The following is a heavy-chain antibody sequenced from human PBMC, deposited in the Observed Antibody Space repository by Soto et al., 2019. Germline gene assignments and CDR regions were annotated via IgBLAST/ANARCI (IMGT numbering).Heavy chain of an antibody. J-gene: IGHJ4*02. CDR2: IYPFNSDT. CDR1: GYSFSTYW. D-gene: IGHD2-8*02. V-gene: IGHV5-51*01. CDR3: ASSVLVTSTMNYFDL. Sequence: PGESLKISCKTSGYSFSTYWIGWVRQMPGKGLEWMGIIYPFNSDTRYSPSFQGQVTLSADKSINTAYLQWSSLKASDTAIYFCASSVLVTSTMNYFDLWGQGTLVTVSS.